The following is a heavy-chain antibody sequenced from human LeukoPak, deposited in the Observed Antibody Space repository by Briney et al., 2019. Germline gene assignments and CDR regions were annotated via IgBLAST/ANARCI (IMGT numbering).Heavy chain of an antibody. V-gene: IGHV3-7*03. Sequence: GGSLRLSCAASGFTFSNYWMTWVRQAPGSGLEWVASINADGSERRHVESVEGRFTISRDNAKNSLYLQMSSLRAEDTAVYYCARHRANIAAGRPFDPWGQGTLVTVSS. CDR1: GFTFSNYW. CDR2: INADGSER. J-gene: IGHJ5*02. CDR3: ARHRANIAAGRPFDP. D-gene: IGHD6-25*01.